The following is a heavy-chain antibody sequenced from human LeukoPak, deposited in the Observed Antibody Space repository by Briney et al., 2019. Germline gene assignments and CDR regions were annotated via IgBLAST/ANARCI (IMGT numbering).Heavy chain of an antibody. CDR3: AKGDDSSGYYSKGHAFDI. Sequence: GGSLRLSCAASGFTFSSYAMSWVRQAPGKGLEWVSAISGSGGSTYYADSVKGRFTISRDNSKNTLYLQMNSLRAEDTAVYYCAKGDDSSGYYSKGHAFDIWGQGTMVTVSS. CDR1: GFTFSSYA. CDR2: ISGSGGST. J-gene: IGHJ3*02. V-gene: IGHV3-23*01. D-gene: IGHD3-22*01.